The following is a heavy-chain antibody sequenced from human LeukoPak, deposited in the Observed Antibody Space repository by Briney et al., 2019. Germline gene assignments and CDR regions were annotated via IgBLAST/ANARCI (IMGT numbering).Heavy chain of an antibody. CDR1: GGSISSYY. D-gene: IGHD4-23*01. CDR3: ARALYGGNSFDY. Sequence: PSETLSLTCTVSGGSISSYYWSWIRQPPGKGLEWIGYIYYSGSTNYNPSLKSRVTISVDTSKNQFSLKLSSVTAADTAVYYCARALYGGNSFDYWGQGTLVTVSS. CDR2: IYYSGST. V-gene: IGHV4-59*01. J-gene: IGHJ4*02.